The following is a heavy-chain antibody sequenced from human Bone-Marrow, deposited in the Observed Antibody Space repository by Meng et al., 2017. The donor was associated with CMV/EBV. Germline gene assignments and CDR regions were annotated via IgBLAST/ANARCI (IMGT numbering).Heavy chain of an antibody. V-gene: IGHV1-69*10. Sequence: SVKVSCKASGYTFTTYAISWVRRAPGQGLEWMGGIIPILGIANYAQKFQGRVTITADKSTSTAYMELSSLRSEDTAVYYSARDDYGSPPYHYGMDVWGQGTTVTVSS. CDR3: ARDDYGSPPYHYGMDV. J-gene: IGHJ6*02. CDR2: IIPILGIA. CDR1: GYTFTTYA. D-gene: IGHD4/OR15-4a*01.